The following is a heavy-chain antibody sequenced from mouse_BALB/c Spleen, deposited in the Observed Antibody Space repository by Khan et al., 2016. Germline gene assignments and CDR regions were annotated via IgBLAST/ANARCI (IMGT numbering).Heavy chain of an antibody. Sequence: QFQLVQSGPELKKPGETVKISCKASAYTFTDYSMHWVKQAPGKGLKWMGWINTETGEPTYADDFKGRFAFSLETSASTAYLEINNLKNEDTATYFCARSTVVARNYYAMDYWGQGTSVTVSS. CDR2: INTETGEP. CDR1: AYTFTDYS. J-gene: IGHJ4*01. V-gene: IGHV9-2-1*01. CDR3: ARSTVVARNYYAMDY. D-gene: IGHD1-1*01.